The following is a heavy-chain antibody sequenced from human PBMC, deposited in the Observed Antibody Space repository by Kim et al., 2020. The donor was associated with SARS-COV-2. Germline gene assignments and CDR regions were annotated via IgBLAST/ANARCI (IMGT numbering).Heavy chain of an antibody. CDR3: ARRGSTGWYVDY. V-gene: IGHV4-39*01. J-gene: IGHJ4*02. D-gene: IGHD2-2*01. Sequence: YTPYLPRRVAIHIDTSKNQCSLKLSSVTAADTALYYCARRGSTGWYVDYWGQGTLVTVSS.